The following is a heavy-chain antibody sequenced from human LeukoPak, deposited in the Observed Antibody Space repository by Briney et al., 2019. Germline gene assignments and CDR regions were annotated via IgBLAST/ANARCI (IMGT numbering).Heavy chain of an antibody. CDR1: GGSFSGYY. V-gene: IGHV4-34*01. D-gene: IGHD5-12*01. Sequence: PSETLPLTCAVYGGSFSGYYWSWIRQPPGKGLEWIGEINHSGSTNYNPSLKSRVTISVDTSKNQFSLKLSSVTAADTAVYYCARGRYQWLRQPFDYWGQEPWSPSPQ. CDR2: INHSGST. CDR3: ARGRYQWLRQPFDY. J-gene: IGHJ4*01.